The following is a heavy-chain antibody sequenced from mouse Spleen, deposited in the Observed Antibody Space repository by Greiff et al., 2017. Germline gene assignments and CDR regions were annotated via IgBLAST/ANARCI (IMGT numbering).Heavy chain of an antibody. J-gene: IGHJ2*01. Sequence: EVKLVESGGGLVKPGGSLKLSCAASGFTFSSYAMSWVRQTPEKRLEWVATISSGGSYTYYPDSVKGRFTISRDNAKNTLYLQMSSLRSEDTAMYYCARLTTATRWGQGTTLTVSS. V-gene: IGHV5-9-1*01. CDR2: ISSGGSYT. CDR3: ARLTTATR. D-gene: IGHD1-2*01. CDR1: GFTFSSYA.